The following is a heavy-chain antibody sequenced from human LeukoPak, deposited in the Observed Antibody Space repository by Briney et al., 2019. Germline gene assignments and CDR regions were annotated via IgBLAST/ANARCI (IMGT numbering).Heavy chain of an antibody. CDR3: ARGLGITIFGVVSSFWFDP. CDR1: GGSFSGYY. CDR2: INHSGST. Sequence: PSETLSLTCAVYGGSFSGYYWSWIRQPPGKGLEWIGEINHSGSTNYNPSLKSRVTITVDTSKNQFSLKLSSVTAADTAVYYCARGLGITIFGVVSSFWFDPWGQETLVTVSS. J-gene: IGHJ5*02. D-gene: IGHD3-3*01. V-gene: IGHV4-34*01.